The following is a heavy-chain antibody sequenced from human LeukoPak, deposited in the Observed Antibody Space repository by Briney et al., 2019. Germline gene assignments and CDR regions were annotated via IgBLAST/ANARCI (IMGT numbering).Heavy chain of an antibody. D-gene: IGHD6-19*01. CDR1: GGSISSSNL. Sequence: SETLSLTCAVSGGSISSSNLWSWVRQPPGKGLEWIGEIYHSGSTNYNPSLKSRVTISVDKSKNQFSLKLRSLTAADTAVYYCARIMYSSGWFCFDCWGQGSLVTVSS. CDR2: IYHSGST. CDR3: ARIMYSSGWFCFDC. V-gene: IGHV4-4*02. J-gene: IGHJ4*02.